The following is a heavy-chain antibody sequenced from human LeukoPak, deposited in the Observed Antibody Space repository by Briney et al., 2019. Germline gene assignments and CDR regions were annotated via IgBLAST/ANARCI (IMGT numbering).Heavy chain of an antibody. CDR2: ISSSGHTI. Sequence: GGSLRLSCAVSGFNVRSNYMTWVRQAPGKGLEWVSYISSSGHTIYYADSVKGRFTISRDNTKNSLYLQMTSLRADDTAIYYCVRSLRGWLLAYYFDSWGQGTLVTVSS. D-gene: IGHD3-22*01. J-gene: IGHJ4*02. CDR1: GFNVRSNY. CDR3: VRSLRGWLLAYYFDS. V-gene: IGHV3-48*03.